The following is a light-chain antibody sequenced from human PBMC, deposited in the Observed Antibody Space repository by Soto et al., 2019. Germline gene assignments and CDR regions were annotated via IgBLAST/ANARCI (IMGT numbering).Light chain of an antibody. CDR1: QSLSSNY. CDR2: GAS. J-gene: IGKJ1*01. Sequence: EIVLTQCPGTLSLSPGERATLSCRASQSLSSNYLAWYQQKPGQAPRLLIYGASSRATGIPDRFSGSGSGTDFTLTISRLEPEDFAVFYCHQCDSSPWTFGQGTKVDIK. CDR3: HQCDSSPWT. V-gene: IGKV3-20*01.